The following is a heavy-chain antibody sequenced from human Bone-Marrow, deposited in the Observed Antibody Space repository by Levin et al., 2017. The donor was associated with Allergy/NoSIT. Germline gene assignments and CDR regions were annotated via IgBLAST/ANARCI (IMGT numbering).Heavy chain of an antibody. J-gene: IGHJ4*02. CDR3: AKDDYVGIDY. CDR2: ISGSGGST. CDR1: GFTFSSYA. V-gene: IGHV3-23*01. D-gene: IGHD4-23*01. Sequence: GESLKISCAASGFTFSSYAMSWVRQAPGKGLEWVSAISGSGGSTYYADSVKGRFTISRDNSKNTLYLQMNSLRAEDTAVYYCAKDDYVGIDYWGQGTLVTVSS.